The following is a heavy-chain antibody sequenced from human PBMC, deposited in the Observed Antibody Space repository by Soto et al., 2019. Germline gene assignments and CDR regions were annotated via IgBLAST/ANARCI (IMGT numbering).Heavy chain of an antibody. V-gene: IGHV1-8*01. CDR3: ARGVDAGVDV. D-gene: IGHD1-1*01. CDR2: MSPNSGAT. Sequence: QVQLVQSGAEVTKPGASVKVSCKASGYTFTSSDINWVRQATGQGLEWMGWMSPNSGATGYAQKFQGRVTMTRDTSISTVYMELSNLRSEDTAIYYCARGVDAGVDVWGQGSTVTVSS. J-gene: IGHJ6*02. CDR1: GYTFTSSD.